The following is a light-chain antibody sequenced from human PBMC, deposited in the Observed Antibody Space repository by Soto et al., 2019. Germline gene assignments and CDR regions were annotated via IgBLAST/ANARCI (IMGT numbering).Light chain of an antibody. CDR3: SSYTSSSTLV. CDR2: DVS. J-gene: IGLJ2*01. Sequence: QLVLTQPASVSGSPGQSITISCTGTSSDVGAYIYVSWYQQYPGEAPKLMIYDVSNRFSGVSNRFSGSKSGNTASLTISGLQAEDEADYYCSSYTSSSTLVFGGGTKLTVL. V-gene: IGLV2-14*01. CDR1: SSDVGAYIY.